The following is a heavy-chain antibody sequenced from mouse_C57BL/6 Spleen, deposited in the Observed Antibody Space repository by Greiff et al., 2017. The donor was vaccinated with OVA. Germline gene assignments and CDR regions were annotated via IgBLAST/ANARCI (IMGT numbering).Heavy chain of an antibody. CDR2: IDPSDSYT. Sequence: QVQLQQPGAELVKPGASVKLSCKASGYTFTSYWMQWVKQRPGQGLEWIGEIDPSDSYTNSNQKFKGKATLTVDTSSSTAYMQLSSLTSEDSAVYYCARSDYYGSTSAWFAYWGQGTLVTVSA. CDR1: GYTFTSYW. D-gene: IGHD1-1*01. J-gene: IGHJ3*01. V-gene: IGHV1-50*01. CDR3: ARSDYYGSTSAWFAY.